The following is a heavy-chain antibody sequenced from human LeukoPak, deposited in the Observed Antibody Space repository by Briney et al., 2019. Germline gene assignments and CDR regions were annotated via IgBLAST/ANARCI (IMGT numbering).Heavy chain of an antibody. CDR3: ARDGYNDFDY. V-gene: IGHV3-21*01. CDR2: ISSSSSYI. CDR1: GFTFNSYN. J-gene: IGHJ4*02. D-gene: IGHD5-24*01. Sequence: PGGSLRLSCAASGFTFNSYNMNLVRQAPGKGLEWVSSISSSSSYIYYADSVKGRFTISRDNAKNSLYLQMNSLRAEDTAVYYCARDGYNDFDYWGQGTLVTVSS.